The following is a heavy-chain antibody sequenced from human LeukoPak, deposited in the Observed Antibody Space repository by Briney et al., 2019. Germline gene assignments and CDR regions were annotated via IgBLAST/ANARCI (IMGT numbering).Heavy chain of an antibody. V-gene: IGHV4-38-2*02. J-gene: IGHJ6*03. CDR2: INHSGST. D-gene: IGHD3-16*01. CDR1: GYSISSGYY. CDR3: ASCPKPRPWGPYYYYMDV. Sequence: SETLSLTCTVSGYSISSGYYWSWIRQPPGKGLEWIGEINHSGSTNYNPSLKSRVTISVDTSKNQFSLKLSSVTAADTAVYYCASCPKPRPWGPYYYYMDVWGKGTTVTVSS.